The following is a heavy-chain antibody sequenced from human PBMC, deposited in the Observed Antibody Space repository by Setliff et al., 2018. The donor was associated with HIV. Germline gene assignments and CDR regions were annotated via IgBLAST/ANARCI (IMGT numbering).Heavy chain of an antibody. CDR3: ARAAGYSSSWHRYAFEI. Sequence: ASVKVSCKASGYTFTGYYLHWVRQAPGQGLEWMGWIDPNSGDTNYEQKFQGRVSMTRDASISTVYMELSSLRSDDTAVYYCARAAGYSSSWHRYAFEIWGQGTMVTVSS. CDR1: GYTFTGYY. V-gene: IGHV1-2*02. CDR2: IDPNSGDT. J-gene: IGHJ3*02. D-gene: IGHD6-13*01.